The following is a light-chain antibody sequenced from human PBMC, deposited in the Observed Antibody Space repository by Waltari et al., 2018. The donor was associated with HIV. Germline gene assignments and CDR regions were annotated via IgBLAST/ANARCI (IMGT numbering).Light chain of an antibody. CDR1: QSVSSN. Sequence: EIVMTQSPATLSVSPGERATLSCRASQSVSSNLARYQQRPGQAPKLLIYGASTTATGIPARFSGSGSGTEFTLTISSLQSEDFAVYYCQQYNNWPPYTFGQGTKLEIK. V-gene: IGKV3-15*01. J-gene: IGKJ2*01. CDR2: GAS. CDR3: QQYNNWPPYT.